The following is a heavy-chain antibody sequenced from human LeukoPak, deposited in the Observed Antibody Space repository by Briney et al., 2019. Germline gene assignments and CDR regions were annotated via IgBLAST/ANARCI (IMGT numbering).Heavy chain of an antibody. CDR1: GFTFSSYS. CDR2: ISSSSSYI. D-gene: IGHD3-9*01. CDR3: ARDLTYYDILTGYFSRFDFDY. V-gene: IGHV3-21*01. J-gene: IGHJ4*02. Sequence: PGGSLRLSCAASGFTFSSYSMNWVRQAPGKGLEWVSSISSSSSYIYYADSVKGRFTISRDNVKNSLYLQMNSLRAEDTAVYYCARDLTYYDILTGYFSRFDFDYWGQGTLVTVSS.